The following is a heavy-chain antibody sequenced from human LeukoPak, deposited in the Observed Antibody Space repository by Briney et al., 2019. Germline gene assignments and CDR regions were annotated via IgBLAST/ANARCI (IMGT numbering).Heavy chain of an antibody. Sequence: SETLSLTCAVSGGSVNRGTFFWTWIRQPPGKGLEWIGYIYYTGSTDYNPSLKSRVAISVDTSKNQFSLKLSSVTAADTAVYYCARGSKAAPGTFDYWGQGTLVTVSS. J-gene: IGHJ4*02. V-gene: IGHV4-61*01. CDR2: IYYTGST. CDR1: GGSVNRGTFF. CDR3: ARGSKAAPGTFDY. D-gene: IGHD6-13*01.